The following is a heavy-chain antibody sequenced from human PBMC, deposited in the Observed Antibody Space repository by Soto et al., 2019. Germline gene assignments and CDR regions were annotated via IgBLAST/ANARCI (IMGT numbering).Heavy chain of an antibody. CDR3: ANDMEEDCGYYGAFYF. D-gene: IGHD4-17*01. CDR2: ISGSGGST. Sequence: EVQLLESGGGLVQPGGSLRLSCAASGFTFSSYAMSWVRQAPGKGLEWVSAISGSGGSTYYADSVKGRFTISRDNSKNTLYLPMNSLRAGETAVYYCANDMEEDCGYYGAFYFWGPGTLVTLSS. V-gene: IGHV3-23*01. J-gene: IGHJ4*02. CDR1: GFTFSSYA.